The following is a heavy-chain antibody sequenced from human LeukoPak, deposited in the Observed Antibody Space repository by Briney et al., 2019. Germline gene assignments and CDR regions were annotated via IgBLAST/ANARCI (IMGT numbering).Heavy chain of an antibody. Sequence: SETLSLTCGVSGYSISSGYYWGWIRQPPGKGLEWIGSIYHSGSTYYNPSLKSRVTISVDTSKNQFSLKLSSVTAADTAVYYCARDPKWGDAFDIWGQGTVVTVSS. J-gene: IGHJ3*02. D-gene: IGHD1-26*01. CDR3: ARDPKWGDAFDI. CDR1: GYSISSGYY. CDR2: IYHSGST. V-gene: IGHV4-38-2*02.